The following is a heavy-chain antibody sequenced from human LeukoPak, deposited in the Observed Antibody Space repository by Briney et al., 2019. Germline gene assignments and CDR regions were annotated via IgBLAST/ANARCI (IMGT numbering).Heavy chain of an antibody. D-gene: IGHD4-17*01. CDR1: GYTFTSYG. V-gene: IGHV1-18*01. J-gene: IGHJ4*02. CDR2: ISGYNGNT. CDR3: ARDSGSDYGDYAIDY. Sequence: ASVKVSCKASGYTFTSYGISWVRQAPGQGLEWMGWISGYNGNTNYAQNLQGRVTMTTDTSTSTAYMELRSLRSDDTAVYYCARDSGSDYGDYAIDYWGQGTLVTVSS.